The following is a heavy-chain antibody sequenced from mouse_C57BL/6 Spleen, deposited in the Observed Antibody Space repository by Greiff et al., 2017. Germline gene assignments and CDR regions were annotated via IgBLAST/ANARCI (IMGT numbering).Heavy chain of an antibody. V-gene: IGHV5-12*01. CDR1: GFTFSDYY. D-gene: IGHD4-1*01. J-gene: IGHJ3*01. CDR3: ARHGWDVGFAY. Sequence: DVKLVESGGGLVQPGGSLKLSCAASGFTFSDYYMYWVRQTPEKRLEWVAYISNGGGSTYYPDTVKGRFTISRDNAKKTLSLQMSRLKSEDTAMYYCARHGWDVGFAYWGQGTLVTVSA. CDR2: ISNGGGST.